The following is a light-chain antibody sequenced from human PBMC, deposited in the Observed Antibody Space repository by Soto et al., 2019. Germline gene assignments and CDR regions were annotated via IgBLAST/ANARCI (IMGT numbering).Light chain of an antibody. CDR3: MQALQTPNT. V-gene: IGKV2-28*01. CDR2: LGS. Sequence: DIVMTQSPLSLPVTPGEPASISCRSSQSLLNSNGFKYLDWYLQKPGQSPQLLIYLGSNRASGVPDRFSGSGSGTDFTLKISRVEAEDVGVYYCMQALQTPNTFGQGTKLEIK. CDR1: QSLLNSNGFKY. J-gene: IGKJ2*01.